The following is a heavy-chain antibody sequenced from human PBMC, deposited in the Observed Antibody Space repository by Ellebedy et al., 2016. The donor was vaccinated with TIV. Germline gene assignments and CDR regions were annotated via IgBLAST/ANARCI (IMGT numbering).Heavy chain of an antibody. CDR2: ISGSGAST. CDR3: ARVEDVVVPAAMGPLDV. J-gene: IGHJ6*02. Sequence: GESLKISXAASGFTFSSYAMSWVRQAPGKGLEWVSAISGSGASTYYADSVKGRFTISRDNSKNSLYLQMNSLRAEDTAVYYCARVEDVVVPAAMGPLDVWGQGTTVTVSS. V-gene: IGHV3-23*01. D-gene: IGHD2-2*01. CDR1: GFTFSSYA.